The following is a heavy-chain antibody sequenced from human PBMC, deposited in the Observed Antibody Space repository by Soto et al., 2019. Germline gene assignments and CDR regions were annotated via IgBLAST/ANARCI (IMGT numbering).Heavy chain of an antibody. Sequence: VQLVESGGGLVQPGGSLRLSCAASGFTFSSYWMSWVRQAPGKGLEWVANIKQDGSEKYYVDSVKGRFTISRDNAKNSLYLQMNSLRAEDTAVYYCARSGAARPDRVYFDYWGQGTLVTVSS. D-gene: IGHD6-6*01. CDR2: IKQDGSEK. V-gene: IGHV3-7*03. CDR3: ARSGAARPDRVYFDY. CDR1: GFTFSSYW. J-gene: IGHJ4*02.